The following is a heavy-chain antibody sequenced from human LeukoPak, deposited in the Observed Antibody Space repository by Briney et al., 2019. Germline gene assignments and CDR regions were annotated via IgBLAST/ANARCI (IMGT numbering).Heavy chain of an antibody. CDR3: AKDLDYYDNSFDY. Sequence: PGRSLRLSCAASGFTSRSYGMHGVREAPGKRLWRGAVISYDGSNKYYADSVKGRFTISRDNSKNQLYLQMNSLRAEDTAVYYCAKDLDYYDNSFDYWGQGTLVTVSS. CDR1: GFTSRSYG. J-gene: IGHJ4*02. V-gene: IGHV3-30*18. CDR2: ISYDGSNK. D-gene: IGHD3-22*01.